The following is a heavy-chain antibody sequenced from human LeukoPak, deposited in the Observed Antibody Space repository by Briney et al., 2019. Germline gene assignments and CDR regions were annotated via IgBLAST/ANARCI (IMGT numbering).Heavy chain of an antibody. CDR2: ISGSGGST. J-gene: IGHJ4*02. CDR3: ARSGLYFDY. D-gene: IGHD2-15*01. V-gene: IGHV3-23*01. CDR1: GFTFSSYA. Sequence: GGSLRLSCAASGFTFSSYAMSWVRQAPGKGLEWVSAISGSGGSTYYADSVKGRFTISRDNAKNSLYLQMNSLRAEDTAVYYCARSGLYFDYWGQGTLVTVSS.